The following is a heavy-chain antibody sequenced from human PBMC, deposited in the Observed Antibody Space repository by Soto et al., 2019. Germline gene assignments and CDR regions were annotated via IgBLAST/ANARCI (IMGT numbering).Heavy chain of an antibody. Sequence: PSETLSLTCTVSGGSISSGDYYWSWIRQPPGKGLEWIGYIYYSGSTYYNPSLKSRVTISVDTSKNQFSLKLSSVTAADTAVYYCARDLDNYDILTGLSLGGMDVWGQGTTVTVSS. J-gene: IGHJ6*02. D-gene: IGHD3-9*01. CDR1: GGSISSGDYY. CDR2: IYYSGST. CDR3: ARDLDNYDILTGLSLGGMDV. V-gene: IGHV4-30-4*01.